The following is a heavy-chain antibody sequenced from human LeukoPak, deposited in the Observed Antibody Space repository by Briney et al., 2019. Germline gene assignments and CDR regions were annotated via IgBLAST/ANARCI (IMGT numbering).Heavy chain of an antibody. CDR1: GGSFSGYY. J-gene: IGHJ4*02. D-gene: IGHD2-15*01. CDR3: ARGILSGYYFDS. Sequence: SETLSLTCAVYGGSFSGYYWSWSRQAPGKGLEGIAGIHYSGSAGYNASLKSRVTISGAPPKNQVSLRVTSVTAADTAEYYCARGILSGYYFDSWGQGSLVTVSS. V-gene: IGHV4-34*01. CDR2: IHYSGSA.